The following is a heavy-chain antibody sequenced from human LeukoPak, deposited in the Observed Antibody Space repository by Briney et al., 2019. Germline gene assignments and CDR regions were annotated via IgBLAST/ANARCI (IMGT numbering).Heavy chain of an antibody. J-gene: IGHJ5*02. Sequence: PGGSLRLSCAASGFTFSSYSMNWVRQAPGKGLEWVSSISSSSSYIYYADSVKGRFTISRDNAKNSLYLQMNSLRAEDTAVYYCARSQVGATTTWFDPWGQGTLVTVSS. CDR3: ARSQVGATTTWFDP. CDR2: ISSSSSYI. V-gene: IGHV3-21*01. CDR1: GFTFSSYS. D-gene: IGHD1-26*01.